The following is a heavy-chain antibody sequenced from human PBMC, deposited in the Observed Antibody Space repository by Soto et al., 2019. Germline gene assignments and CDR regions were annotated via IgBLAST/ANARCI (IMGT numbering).Heavy chain of an antibody. D-gene: IGHD3-3*01. CDR2: IKQDGSEK. Sequence: GGSQRLSCEASGFTFRSYWSSWVRQAPGKGLEWVANIKQDGSEKYYVDSVKGRFTISRDNAKNSLYLQMNSLRAEDTAVYYCASHGYDFWSGYFSPLYYYYYYMDVWGKGTTVTVSS. J-gene: IGHJ6*03. CDR1: GFTFRSYW. CDR3: ASHGYDFWSGYFSPLYYYYYYMDV. V-gene: IGHV3-7*01.